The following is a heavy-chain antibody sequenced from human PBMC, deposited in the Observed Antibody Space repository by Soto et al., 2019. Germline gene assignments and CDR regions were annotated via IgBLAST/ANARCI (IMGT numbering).Heavy chain of an antibody. J-gene: IGHJ4*02. CDR1: GFTFSSYG. CDR2: ISYDGSNK. Sequence: GGSLRLSCAASGFTFSSYGMHWVRQAPGKGLEWVAVISYDGSNKYYADSAKGRFTISRDNSKNTLYLQMNSLRAEDTAVYYCAKDPTGFYFDYWGQGTLVTVSS. CDR3: AKDPTGFYFDY. V-gene: IGHV3-30*18. D-gene: IGHD3-10*01.